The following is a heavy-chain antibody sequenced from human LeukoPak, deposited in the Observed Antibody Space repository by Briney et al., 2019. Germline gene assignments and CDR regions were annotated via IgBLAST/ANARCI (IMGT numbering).Heavy chain of an antibody. Sequence: HPGGSLRLSCAASGFTFSNYWMSWVRQAPGKGLEWVAHINQAESEKYYADSVKGRFTISRDNAKNSLYLQMNSLRAEDMAIYYCARDWSSRQEVSGCVDYWGQGILVTVSS. CDR2: INQAESEK. CDR3: ARDWSSRQEVSGCVDY. CDR1: GFTFSNYW. J-gene: IGHJ4*02. D-gene: IGHD6-19*01. V-gene: IGHV3-7*01.